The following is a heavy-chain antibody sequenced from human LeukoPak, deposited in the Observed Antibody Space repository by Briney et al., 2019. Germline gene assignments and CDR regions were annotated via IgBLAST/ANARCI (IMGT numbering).Heavy chain of an antibody. CDR2: INHSGST. D-gene: IGHD6-19*01. CDR1: GGSFSGYY. V-gene: IGHV4-34*01. CDR3: ARYTDSSGWNDAFDI. J-gene: IGHJ3*02. Sequence: PSETLSLTCAVYGGSFSGYYWNWIRQPPGKGLEWIGEINHSGSTNYNPSLKSRVTISVDTSKNQFSLKLSSVTAADTALYYCARYTDSSGWNDAFDIWGQGTMVTVSS.